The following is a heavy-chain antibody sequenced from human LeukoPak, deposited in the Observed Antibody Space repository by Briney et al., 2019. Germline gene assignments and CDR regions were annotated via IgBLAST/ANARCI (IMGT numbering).Heavy chain of an antibody. J-gene: IGHJ3*02. CDR1: GGSISSYY. CDR3: AKDRGSSLASHGFDI. CDR2: VYGSGTT. D-gene: IGHD3-10*01. V-gene: IGHV4-4*07. Sequence: PSETLSLTCTVSGGSISSYYWSWIRQPVGKGLEWIGRVYGSGTTNYNPSLRTRVTMSVDTSRNQFSLNLDSLTAADTAVYFCAKDRGSSLASHGFDIWGQGTEVTVSS.